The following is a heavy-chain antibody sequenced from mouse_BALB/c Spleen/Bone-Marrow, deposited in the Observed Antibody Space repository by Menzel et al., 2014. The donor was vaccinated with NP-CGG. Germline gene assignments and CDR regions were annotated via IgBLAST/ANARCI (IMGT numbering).Heavy chain of an antibody. CDR3: ARAYGNYVAWFAY. D-gene: IGHD2-10*02. J-gene: IGHJ3*01. CDR2: IWSGGST. V-gene: IGHV2-2*02. Sequence: VQLQQSGPGLVQPSQSLSITCTVSGFSLTSYGVHWVRQSPGKGLEWLGVIWSGGSTDYNAALISRLSISKDNSKSQVFFKMNSLQANDTAIYYCARAYGNYVAWFAYWGQGTLVTVSA. CDR1: GFSLTSYG.